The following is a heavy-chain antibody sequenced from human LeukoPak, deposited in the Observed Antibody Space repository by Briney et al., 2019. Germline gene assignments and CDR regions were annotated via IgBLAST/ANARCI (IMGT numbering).Heavy chain of an antibody. Sequence: SETLSLTCTVSGGSISSSSYYWGWIRQPPGKGLEWIGSIYYSGSTYYNPSLKSRVTISVDTSKNQFSLKLSSVTAADTAVYYCAREPTGYSSGWYFDYWGQGTLVTVSS. D-gene: IGHD6-19*01. CDR2: IYYSGST. J-gene: IGHJ4*02. V-gene: IGHV4-39*02. CDR1: GGSISSSSYY. CDR3: AREPTGYSSGWYFDY.